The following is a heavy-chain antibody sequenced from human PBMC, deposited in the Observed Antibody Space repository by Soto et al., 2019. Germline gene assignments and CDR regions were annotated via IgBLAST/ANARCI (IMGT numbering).Heavy chain of an antibody. CDR3: ARSYSSSSRYYYYGMDV. CDR1: GYTFTSYG. Sequence: GASVKVSCKASGYTFTSYGISWVRQAPGQGLEWMGWISAYNGNTNYAQKLQGRVTMTTDTSTSTAYMELRSLRSDDTAVYYCARSYSSSSRYYYYGMDVWGQGTTVTVS. D-gene: IGHD6-6*01. J-gene: IGHJ6*02. CDR2: ISAYNGNT. V-gene: IGHV1-18*01.